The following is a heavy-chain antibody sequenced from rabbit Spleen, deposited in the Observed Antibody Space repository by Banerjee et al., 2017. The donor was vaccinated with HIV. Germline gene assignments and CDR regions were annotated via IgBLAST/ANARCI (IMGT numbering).Heavy chain of an antibody. D-gene: IGHD1-1*01. CDR3: ARDTSSSFSSYGMDL. V-gene: IGHV1S40*01. J-gene: IGHJ6*01. CDR2: IAGSSSGFT. Sequence: QSLEESGGGLVKPGASLTLTCKASGFSFNSGYYMNWVRQAPGKGLEWISCIAGSSSGFTYSATWAKGRFTCSKTSSTTVTLQMTRLTAADTATYFCARDTSSSFSSYGMDLWGPGTLVTVS. CDR1: GFSFNSGYY.